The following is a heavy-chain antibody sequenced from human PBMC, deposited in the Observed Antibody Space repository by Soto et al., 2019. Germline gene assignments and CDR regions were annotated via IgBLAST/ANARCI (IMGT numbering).Heavy chain of an antibody. V-gene: IGHV3-23*01. J-gene: IGHJ5*02. CDR1: GFTFSSYA. Sequence: GSLRLSCAASGFTFSSYAMSWVRQAPGKGLEWVSAISGSGGSTYYADSVKGRFTISRDNSKNTLYLQMNSLRAEDTAVYYCAKDPPTYKVTRFYWFDPWGQGTLVTVSS. CDR3: AKDPPTYKVTRFYWFDP. D-gene: IGHD3-3*01. CDR2: ISGSGGST.